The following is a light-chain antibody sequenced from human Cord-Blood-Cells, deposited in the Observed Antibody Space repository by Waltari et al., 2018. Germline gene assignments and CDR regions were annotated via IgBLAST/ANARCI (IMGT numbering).Light chain of an antibody. V-gene: IGKV1-33*01. CDR2: DAS. CDR1: QDISNY. Sequence: DIQMTQSPSSLSASVGDRVTITCHASQDISNYLNWDQQKPGKAPKLLIYDASNLETGVPSRFSGSGSGTDFTFTISSLQPEDIATYYCQQYDNLPYTFGQGTKLEIK. CDR3: QQYDNLPYT. J-gene: IGKJ2*01.